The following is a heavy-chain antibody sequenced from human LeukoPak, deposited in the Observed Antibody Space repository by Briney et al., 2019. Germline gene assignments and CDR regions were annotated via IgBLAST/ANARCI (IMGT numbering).Heavy chain of an antibody. CDR2: IYYSGST. D-gene: IGHD3-10*01. CDR1: GGSISSYY. J-gene: IGHJ5*02. V-gene: IGHV4-59*08. Sequence: SETLSLTCTVSGGSISSYYWSWIRQPPGKGLEWIGYIYYSGSTNYNPSLKSRVTISVDTSENQFSLKLRSVTAADTAVYYCATLQWFGKLSFSWVDPWGQGTLVTVSS. CDR3: ATLQWFGKLSFSWVDP.